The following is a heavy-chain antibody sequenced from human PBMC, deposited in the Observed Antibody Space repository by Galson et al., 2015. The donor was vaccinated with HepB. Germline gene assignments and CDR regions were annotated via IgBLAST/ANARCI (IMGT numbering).Heavy chain of an antibody. CDR2: ISAYNGNT. Sequence: SVKVSCKASGYTFTSSGISWVRQAPGQGLEWMGWISAYNGNTNYAQKLQGRVTMTTDTSTSTAYMELRSLRSDDTAVYYCARGGDYYDSSGYSKYYFDYWGQGTLVTVSS. D-gene: IGHD3-22*01. CDR1: GYTFTSSG. J-gene: IGHJ4*02. CDR3: ARGGDYYDSSGYSKYYFDY. V-gene: IGHV1-18*01.